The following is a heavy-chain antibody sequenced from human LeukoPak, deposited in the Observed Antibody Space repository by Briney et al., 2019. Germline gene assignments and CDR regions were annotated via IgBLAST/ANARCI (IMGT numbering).Heavy chain of an antibody. CDR2: INPSGGST. D-gene: IGHD3-10*01. Sequence: ASVKVPCKASGYTFTSYYMHWVRQAPGQGLEWMGIINPSGGSTSYAQKFQGRVTVTRDTSTSTVYMELSSLRSEDTAVYYCARERGPRYYYYYGMDVWGQGATVTVSS. V-gene: IGHV1-46*01. CDR3: ARERGPRYYYYYGMDV. CDR1: GYTFTSYY. J-gene: IGHJ6*02.